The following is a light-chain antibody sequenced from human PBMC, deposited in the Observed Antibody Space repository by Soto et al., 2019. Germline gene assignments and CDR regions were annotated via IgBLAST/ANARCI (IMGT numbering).Light chain of an antibody. J-gene: IGKJ4*01. CDR3: QQSYSTPLT. V-gene: IGKV1-39*01. CDR1: QSIGGF. CDR2: AAS. Sequence: DIPMTQSHSSLSVSVGDRVTITCRASQSIGGFLNWYQQKLGKAPKLLIYAASSLQSGVPSRFSGSGSGTDFTLTISSLQPEDFATYYCQQSYSTPLTFGGGTKVDIK.